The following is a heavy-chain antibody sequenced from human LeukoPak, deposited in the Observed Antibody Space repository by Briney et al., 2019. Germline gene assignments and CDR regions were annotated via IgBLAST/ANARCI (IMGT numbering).Heavy chain of an antibody. J-gene: IGHJ5*02. CDR1: GFTFSSYS. Sequence: GGSLRLSCAASGFTFSSYSMNWVRQAPGKGLEWVSSISSSSSYIYYADSVKGRFTISRDNAKNSLYLQMNSLRAEDTAVYYCARDSMVRGVITNIDWFDPWGQGTLVTVSP. V-gene: IGHV3-21*01. CDR3: ARDSMVRGVITNIDWFDP. D-gene: IGHD3-10*01. CDR2: ISSSSSYI.